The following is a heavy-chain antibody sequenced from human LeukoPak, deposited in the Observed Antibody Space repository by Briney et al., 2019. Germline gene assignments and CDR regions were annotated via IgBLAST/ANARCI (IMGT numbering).Heavy chain of an antibody. CDR1: GYTFTIYG. CDR2: ISAYNGNT. Sequence: ASVKVSCKASGYTFTIYGISWVRQAPGQGLEWMGWISAYNGNTNYAQKLQGRVTMTTDTSTSTAYMELRSLRSDDTAVYYCTSVEIGHYGMDVWGQGTTVTVSS. V-gene: IGHV1-18*01. CDR3: TSVEIGHYGMDV. J-gene: IGHJ6*02. D-gene: IGHD2/OR15-2a*01.